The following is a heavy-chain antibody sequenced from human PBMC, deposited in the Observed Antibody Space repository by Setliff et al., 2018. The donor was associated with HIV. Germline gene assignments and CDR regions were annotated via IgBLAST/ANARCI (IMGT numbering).Heavy chain of an antibody. V-gene: IGHV6-1*01. D-gene: IGHD5-18*01. Sequence: PSQTLSLTCAISGDSVSSDSAAWNWIRQSPSRGLGWLARTYYRSKWYTDYAVSVKSRITINPDTSRNQFSLQLSSVIPDDSAVYFCARGGITAYYFDHWAQGTLVTVSS. CDR1: GDSVSSDSAA. CDR2: TYYRSKWYT. CDR3: ARGGITAYYFDH. J-gene: IGHJ4*02.